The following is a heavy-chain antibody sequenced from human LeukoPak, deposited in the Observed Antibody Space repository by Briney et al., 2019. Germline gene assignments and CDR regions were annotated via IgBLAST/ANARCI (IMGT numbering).Heavy chain of an antibody. Sequence: PSETLPLTCTVSGDSISSYYWSWIRQPPGKGLEWIGYIYYSGSTNYNPSLKSRVTISVDTSKNQFSLKLSSVTAADTAAYYCARVRRAFGAFDIWGQGTMVTVSS. CDR3: ARVRRAFGAFDI. J-gene: IGHJ3*02. CDR1: GDSISSYY. V-gene: IGHV4-59*01. CDR2: IYYSGST. D-gene: IGHD3-16*01.